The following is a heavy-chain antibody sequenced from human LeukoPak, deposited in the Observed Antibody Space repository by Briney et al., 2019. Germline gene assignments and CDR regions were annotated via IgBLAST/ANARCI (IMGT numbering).Heavy chain of an antibody. Sequence: SSETLSLTCAVYGGSFSGYYWSWIRQPPGKGLEWIGEINHSGSTNYNPSLKSRVTISVDTSKNQFSLKLSSVTAADTAVYYCAREHTAMAFHADAFDIWGQGTMVTVSS. V-gene: IGHV4-34*01. D-gene: IGHD5-18*01. CDR3: AREHTAMAFHADAFDI. CDR1: GGSFSGYY. J-gene: IGHJ3*02. CDR2: INHSGST.